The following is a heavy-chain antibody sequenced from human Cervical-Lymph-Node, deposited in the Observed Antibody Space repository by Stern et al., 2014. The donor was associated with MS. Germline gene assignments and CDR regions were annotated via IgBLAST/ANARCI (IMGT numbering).Heavy chain of an antibody. V-gene: IGHV3-21*01. J-gene: IGHJ6*02. D-gene: IGHD6-13*01. CDR1: GFTFSNHS. CDR3: ARGRDSTKYGMDV. CDR2: ISSSSSYI. Sequence: EVQLLESGGGMVKPGGSLRLSCAASGFTFSNHSMNWVRQAPGKGLEGVSSISSSSSYIYYADSVKGRFTISRDNAKNSVYLQMTYLRAEDTAVYYCARGRDSTKYGMDVWGQGTTVTVSS.